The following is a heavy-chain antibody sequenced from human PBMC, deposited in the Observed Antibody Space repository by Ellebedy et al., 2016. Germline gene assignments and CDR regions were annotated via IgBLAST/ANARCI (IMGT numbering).Heavy chain of an antibody. CDR1: GYTFTSYA. D-gene: IGHD2-21*01. CDR2: MNPNSGNT. V-gene: IGHV1-8*02. CDR3: ARLAYCGGDCSTFDY. Sequence: ASVKVSCXASGYTFTSYAISWVRQAPGQGLEWMGWMNPNSGNTGYAQKFQGRVTMTRNTSISTAYMELSSLRSEDTAVYYCARLAYCGGDCSTFDYWGQGTLVTVSS. J-gene: IGHJ4*02.